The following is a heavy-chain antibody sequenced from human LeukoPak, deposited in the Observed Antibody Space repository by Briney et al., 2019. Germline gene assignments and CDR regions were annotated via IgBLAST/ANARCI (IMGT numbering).Heavy chain of an antibody. CDR1: GGSISSSSYY. CDR2: IYYSGST. V-gene: IGHV4-39*01. J-gene: IGHJ5*02. D-gene: IGHD3-16*01. CDR3: ARQYGGGGNGPINWFDP. Sequence: SETLSLTCTVSGGSISSSSYYWGWIRQPPGKGLEWIGSIYYSGSTNYNPSLKSRVTISVDTSKTQFSLKLSSVTAADTAVYYCARQYGGGGNGPINWFDPWGQGTLVTVSS.